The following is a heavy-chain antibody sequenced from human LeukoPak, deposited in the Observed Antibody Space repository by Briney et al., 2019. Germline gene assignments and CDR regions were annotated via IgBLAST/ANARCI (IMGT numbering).Heavy chain of an antibody. V-gene: IGHV4-61*02. D-gene: IGHD3-10*01. CDR2: IYSSGST. Sequence: SQTLSLTCTVSGGSISSAIYYWSWIRQPAGKGLEWIGRIYSSGSTNYNPSLKSRLTMSVDTSKSQFSLKLSSVTAADTAVYYCARDSTYYYSHWGQGTLVTVSS. J-gene: IGHJ4*02. CDR3: ARDSTYYYSH. CDR1: GGSISSAIYY.